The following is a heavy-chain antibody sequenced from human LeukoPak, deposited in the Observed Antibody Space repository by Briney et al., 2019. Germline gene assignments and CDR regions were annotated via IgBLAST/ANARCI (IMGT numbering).Heavy chain of an antibody. J-gene: IGHJ4*02. V-gene: IGHV3-21*01. CDR3: VSLPPLVQGVVTDY. CDR2: ISSSGSYI. Sequence: GGSLRLSCAASGFTFSSYSMNWARQAPGKGLEWVSSISSSGSYIYYADSAKGRFTISRDNAKNSLYLQMNSLTAEATAVYYCVSLPPLVQGVVTDYWGQGTLVTVSS. CDR1: GFTFSSYS. D-gene: IGHD3-10*01.